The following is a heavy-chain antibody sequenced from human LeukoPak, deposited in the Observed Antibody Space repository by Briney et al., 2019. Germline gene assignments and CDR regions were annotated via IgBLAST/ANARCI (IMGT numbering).Heavy chain of an antibody. V-gene: IGHV3-23*01. Sequence: PGGSLRLSCAASGFTFSSYAMSWVRQAPGKGLEWVSSISSSGGSTYYADSVKGRFTISRDNSKNTLYLQMNSLRAEDTAVYYCAKHDRYFRSSKWEFDYWGQGTLVTVSS. J-gene: IGHJ4*02. CDR2: ISSSGGST. D-gene: IGHD3-9*01. CDR1: GFTFSSYA. CDR3: AKHDRYFRSSKWEFDY.